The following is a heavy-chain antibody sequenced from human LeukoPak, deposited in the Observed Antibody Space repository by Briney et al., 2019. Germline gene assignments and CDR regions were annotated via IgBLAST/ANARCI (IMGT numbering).Heavy chain of an antibody. V-gene: IGHV4-34*01. J-gene: IGHJ4*02. Sequence: PSETLSLTCAVYGGSFSGYYWSWIRQPPGKGLEWIGEINHSGSTNYNPSLKSRVTISVDTSKNQFSLKLSSVTTADTAVYYCASYSGYGLYFDYWGQGTLVTVSS. D-gene: IGHD5-12*01. CDR2: INHSGST. CDR1: GGSFSGYY. CDR3: ASYSGYGLYFDY.